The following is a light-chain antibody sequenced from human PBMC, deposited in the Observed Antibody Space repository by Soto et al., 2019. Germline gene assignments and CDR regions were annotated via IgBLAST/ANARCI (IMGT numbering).Light chain of an antibody. CDR2: GAS. J-gene: IGKJ2*01. V-gene: IGKV3-15*01. CDR3: QQYNNRPTYT. CDR1: QSVSSN. Sequence: EIVMTQSPATLSVSPGERATLSCRASQSVSSNLAWYQHKPGQAPRLLIYGASTRATRIPARFSGSGSGTEFTLTISSLQSEDFAVYYCQQYNNRPTYTFGQGTKLEIK.